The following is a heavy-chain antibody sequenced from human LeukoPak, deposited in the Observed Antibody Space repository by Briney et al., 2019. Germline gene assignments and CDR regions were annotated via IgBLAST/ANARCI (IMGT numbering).Heavy chain of an antibody. CDR2: ISAYNGNT. D-gene: IGHD3-3*01. Sequence: TFXXXGXXXXRQXXGEGXXXXXWISAYNGNTNYAQKLQGRVTMNTDTSTSTAYMELRSLRSDDTAVYYCARTPDFWSGYSPGYWGQGTLVTVSS. CDR3: ARTPDFWSGYSPGY. CDR1: TFXXXG. V-gene: IGHV1-18*01. J-gene: IGHJ4*02.